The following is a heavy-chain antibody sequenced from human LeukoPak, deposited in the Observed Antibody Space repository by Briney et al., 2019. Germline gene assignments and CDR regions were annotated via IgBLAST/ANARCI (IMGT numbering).Heavy chain of an antibody. CDR1: GYTFTTYD. J-gene: IGHJ5*02. V-gene: IGHV1-8*01. CDR2: MNPYSGNT. D-gene: IGHD2-2*01. Sequence: ASVKVSCKASGYTFTTYDFNWVRQATGQGLEWMGWMNPYSGNTGYAQKFQGRVTMTRNTSISTAYMELSSLRSDDTAVYYCARGGFYQPEKGYCSDPWGQETLVTVSS. CDR3: ARGGFYQPEKGYCSDP.